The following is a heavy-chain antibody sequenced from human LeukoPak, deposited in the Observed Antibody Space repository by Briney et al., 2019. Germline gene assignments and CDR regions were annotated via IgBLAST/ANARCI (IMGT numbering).Heavy chain of an antibody. V-gene: IGHV4-30-2*01. CDR3: ARWEAAPQYFQH. CDR1: GGSISSSDYS. D-gene: IGHD1-26*01. Sequence: SETLSLTCAVSGGSISSSDYSWSWIRQPPGKGLEWIGYIYHSGSTYYNPPLKRRVTLSVDRSKNQFSLKLSSVTAADTAVHYCARWEAAPQYFQHWGQGTLVTVSS. CDR2: IYHSGST. J-gene: IGHJ1*01.